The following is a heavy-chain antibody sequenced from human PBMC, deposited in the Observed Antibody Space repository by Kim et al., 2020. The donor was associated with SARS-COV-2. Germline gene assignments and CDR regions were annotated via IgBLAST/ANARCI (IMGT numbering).Heavy chain of an antibody. V-gene: IGHV4-39*01. CDR3: ARQGSSGKFDY. CDR2: T. Sequence: TYYNPSLKSRVTISVDTSKNQFSLKLSSVTAADTAVYYCARQGSSGKFDYWGQGTLVTVSS. J-gene: IGHJ4*02. D-gene: IGHD6-25*01.